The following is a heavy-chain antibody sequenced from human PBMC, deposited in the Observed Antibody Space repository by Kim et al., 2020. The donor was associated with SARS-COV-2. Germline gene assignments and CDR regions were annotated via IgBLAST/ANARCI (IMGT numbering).Heavy chain of an antibody. CDR1: GFTFSIYG. J-gene: IGHJ5*02. CDR2: ISYDGSNK. V-gene: IGHV3-30*18. Sequence: GGSLRLSCAASGFTFSIYGMHWVRQAPGKGLEWVAVISYDGSNKYYADSVKGRFTISRDNSKNTLYLQMNSLIAEDTAVYYCVNGSFGWFDPWGQGTLVTVSS. CDR3: VNGSFGWFDP. D-gene: IGHD3-10*01.